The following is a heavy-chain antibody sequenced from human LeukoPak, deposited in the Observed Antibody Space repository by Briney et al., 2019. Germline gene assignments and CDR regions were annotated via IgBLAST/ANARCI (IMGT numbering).Heavy chain of an antibody. J-gene: IGHJ4*02. Sequence: SETLSLTCTVSGASINSHFWSWLRQPPEKGLEWIAYTRYSGTTNYNPSLKGRVTISVDTSKNQFSLNLNSLTAADTAVYYCARDPGDGYNSFDSWGQGTLVTVSS. CDR3: ARDPGDGYNSFDS. V-gene: IGHV4-59*11. CDR2: TRYSGTT. D-gene: IGHD5-24*01. CDR1: GASINSHF.